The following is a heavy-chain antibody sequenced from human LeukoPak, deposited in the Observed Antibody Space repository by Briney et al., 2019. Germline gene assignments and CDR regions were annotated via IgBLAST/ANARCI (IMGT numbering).Heavy chain of an antibody. J-gene: IGHJ3*02. D-gene: IGHD1-26*01. CDR3: ARESILVGPTTGDAFDI. Sequence: PSETLSLTCIVSGGSINSYYWSWIRQSPGKGLEWIGYIYYSGTTNYNPSLKSRVTISVDTSKNQFSLKLYSATAADTAVYYCARESILVGPTTGDAFDIWGQGTMVTVSS. V-gene: IGHV4-59*01. CDR2: IYYSGTT. CDR1: GGSINSYY.